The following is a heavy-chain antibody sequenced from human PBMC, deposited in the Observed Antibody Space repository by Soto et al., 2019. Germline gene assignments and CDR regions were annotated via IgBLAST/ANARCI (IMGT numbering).Heavy chain of an antibody. D-gene: IGHD6-13*01. Sequence: GGSLRLSCAASGFIFSSYEMNWVRQAPGKGLEWVSYISSDGSIIYYADSVKGRFTISRDNAKNSLYLQMNSLRAEDTAVYYCAREAAAGAYWGQRTLVTVSS. CDR2: ISSDGSII. V-gene: IGHV3-48*03. CDR1: GFIFSSYE. J-gene: IGHJ1*01. CDR3: AREAAAGAY.